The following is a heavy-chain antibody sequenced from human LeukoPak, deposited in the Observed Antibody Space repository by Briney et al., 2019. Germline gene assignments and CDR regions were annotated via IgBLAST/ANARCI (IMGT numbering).Heavy chain of an antibody. CDR1: GFTFSSYW. V-gene: IGHV3-7*01. J-gene: IGHJ5*02. CDR3: ARDAYDDSSES. D-gene: IGHD3-3*01. CDR2: LNPDGSRK. Sequence: GGSLRLSCAASGFTFSSYWMTWVPQAPGKGLEWVANLNPDGSRKFYVDSVKGRFTISRDNAKNSLYLQMHSLRAEDTALYYCARDAYDDSSESWGQGTLVTVSS.